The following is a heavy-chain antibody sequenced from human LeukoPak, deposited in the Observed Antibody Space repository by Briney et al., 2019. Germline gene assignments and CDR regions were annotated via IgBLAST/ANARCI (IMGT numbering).Heavy chain of an antibody. D-gene: IGHD3-9*01. CDR2: ISGNGGST. CDR1: GFTFSTYG. V-gene: IGHV3-23*01. J-gene: IGHJ4*02. CDR3: AKDGRLVTAYYFDY. Sequence: GGSLRLSCAASGFTFSTYGMSWVRQAPGKGLEWVSGISGNGGSTHYADSVKGRFTISRDNSKNTLYLQMNSLRAEDTAVYYCAKDGRLVTAYYFDYWGQGTLVTVSS.